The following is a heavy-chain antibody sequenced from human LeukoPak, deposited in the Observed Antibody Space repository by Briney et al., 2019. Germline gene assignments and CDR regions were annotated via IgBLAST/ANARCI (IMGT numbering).Heavy chain of an antibody. V-gene: IGHV3-11*04. CDR1: GFTFSDYY. CDR3: AGDLGYCSGGSCQNWFDP. J-gene: IGHJ5*02. CDR2: ISSSGSTI. Sequence: KPGGSLRLSCAASGFTFSDYYMSWIRQAPGKGLEWVSHISSSGSTIYYADSVKGRFTISRDNAKNSLYLQMNSLRAEDTAVYYCAGDLGYCSGGSCQNWFDPWGQGTLVTVSS. D-gene: IGHD2-15*01.